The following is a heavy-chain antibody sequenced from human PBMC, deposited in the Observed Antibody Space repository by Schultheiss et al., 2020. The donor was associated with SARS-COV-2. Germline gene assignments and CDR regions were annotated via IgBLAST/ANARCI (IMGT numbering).Heavy chain of an antibody. CDR2: IGSDGSL. V-gene: IGHV3-21*04. CDR3: AREDYGDYGAFDI. J-gene: IGHJ3*02. Sequence: GESLKISCVASRFTFSSYVMAWARQAPGKGLEWVSTIGSDGSLYYADSVKGRFTISRDNAKNSLYLQMNSLRAEDTAVYYCAREDYGDYGAFDIWGQGTMVTVSS. CDR1: RFTFSSYV. D-gene: IGHD4-17*01.